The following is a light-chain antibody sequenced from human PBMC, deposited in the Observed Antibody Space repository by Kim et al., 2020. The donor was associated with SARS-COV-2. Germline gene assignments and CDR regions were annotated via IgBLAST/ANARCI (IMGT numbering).Light chain of an antibody. Sequence: SASVGDRVTITCRASQSISSYLNWYQQKQGKAPKLLIYAASSLQSGVPSRFSGSGSGTDFTLTISSLQPEDFATYYCQQSYSTPYSFGQGTKLEIK. CDR3: QQSYSTPYS. CDR1: QSISSY. V-gene: IGKV1-39*01. J-gene: IGKJ2*03. CDR2: AAS.